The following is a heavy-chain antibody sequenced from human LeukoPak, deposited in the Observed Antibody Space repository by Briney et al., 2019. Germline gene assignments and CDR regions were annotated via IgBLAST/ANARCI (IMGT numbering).Heavy chain of an antibody. CDR3: ARESLGNYFDY. J-gene: IGHJ4*02. Sequence: TGGSLRLSCAASGFTFSSYAMNWVRQAAGKGLEWVSVIYSGGTTYYADSVKGRFTISRDNSKNTLYLQMNSLRAEDTAMYYCARESLGNYFDYWGQGTLVTVSS. CDR1: GFTFSSYA. CDR2: IYSGGTT. V-gene: IGHV3-53*01. D-gene: IGHD1-14*01.